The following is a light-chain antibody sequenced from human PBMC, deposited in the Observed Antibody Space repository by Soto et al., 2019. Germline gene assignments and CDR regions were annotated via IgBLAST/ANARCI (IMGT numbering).Light chain of an antibody. V-gene: IGKV1-5*03. J-gene: IGKJ4*01. CDR3: QQHNTYPLT. CDR2: KAS. Sequence: DIQMTQSPSTLSASVGDRVTITCRASQSIFTWLAWYQQKPGKAPKLLIFKASSLESGVPAWFSGSGSGTEVTLTNSSLQPDDFATYYCQQHNTYPLTFGGGTTVQIK. CDR1: QSIFTW.